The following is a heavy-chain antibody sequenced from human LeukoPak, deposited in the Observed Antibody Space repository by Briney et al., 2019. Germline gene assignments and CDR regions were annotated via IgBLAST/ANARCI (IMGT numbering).Heavy chain of an antibody. CDR1: GGSISSGSYY. Sequence: SQTLSLTCTVAGGSISSGSYYWNWIRQPGGKGLEWMGRVYSSGSTHYNPSLKSRVTISVDTSKNQFSLKLSSVTAADTAVYYCARSGSYSRDAFDLWGQGTMVTVSS. CDR3: ARSGSYSRDAFDL. CDR2: VYSSGST. J-gene: IGHJ3*01. D-gene: IGHD1-26*01. V-gene: IGHV4-61*02.